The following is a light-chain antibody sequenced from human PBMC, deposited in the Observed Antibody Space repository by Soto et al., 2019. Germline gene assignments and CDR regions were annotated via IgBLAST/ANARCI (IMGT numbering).Light chain of an antibody. J-gene: IGKJ5*01. CDR1: QSVSSN. CDR2: GAS. Sequence: EIVMTQSPATLSVSPGERATLSCRASQSVSSNLARYQQKPGQAPRLLIYGASTRATGIPARFSGSGSGTEFTLTITRLEPEDFAVYYCQQRSNWPPITFGQGTRLEIK. CDR3: QQRSNWPPIT. V-gene: IGKV3-15*01.